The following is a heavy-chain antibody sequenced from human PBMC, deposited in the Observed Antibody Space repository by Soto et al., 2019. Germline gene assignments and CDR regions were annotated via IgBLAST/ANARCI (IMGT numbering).Heavy chain of an antibody. J-gene: IGHJ4*02. CDR1: GFTFSSYG. V-gene: IGHV3-33*01. CDR2: IWYDGSNK. Sequence: LRLSCAASGFTFSSYGMHWVRQAPGKGLEWVAVIWYDGSNKYYADSVKGRFTISRDNSKNTLYLQMNSLRAEDTAVYYCARDYYDSSGYRPLDYWGQGTLVTVSS. CDR3: ARDYYDSSGYRPLDY. D-gene: IGHD3-22*01.